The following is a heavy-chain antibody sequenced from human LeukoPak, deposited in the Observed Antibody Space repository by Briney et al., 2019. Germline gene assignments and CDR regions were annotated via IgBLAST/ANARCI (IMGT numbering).Heavy chain of an antibody. CDR2: IKKDGGEK. J-gene: IGHJ4*02. CDR1: GFTFSGYW. D-gene: IGHD3-3*01. CDR3: VRDIYIRRDSWYDVRSFDN. V-gene: IGHV3-7*01. Sequence: GGSLRLSCAASGFTFSGYWMSWVRQAPGKGLEWVANIKKDGGEKYNVDSVKGRFTMSRDNAKNTLYLQMNSLIAEDMAVYYCVRDIYIRRDSWYDVRSFDNWGQGTLVTVSS.